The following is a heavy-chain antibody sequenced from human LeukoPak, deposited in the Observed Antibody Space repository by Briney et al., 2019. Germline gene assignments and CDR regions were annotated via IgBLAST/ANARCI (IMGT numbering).Heavy chain of an antibody. V-gene: IGHV3-20*04. J-gene: IGHJ4*02. Sequence: PGGSLRLSCVASGFTFNDSGMSSVRQAPGKGLEWISGIYRNGRSRGYADSVKGRFTISRDNAKNSLYLEMNSLRAEDTALYFCARPLGITGTTPFDFWGQGTRVTVSS. CDR1: GFTFNDSG. CDR2: IYRNGRSR. D-gene: IGHD1-7*01. CDR3: ARPLGITGTTPFDF.